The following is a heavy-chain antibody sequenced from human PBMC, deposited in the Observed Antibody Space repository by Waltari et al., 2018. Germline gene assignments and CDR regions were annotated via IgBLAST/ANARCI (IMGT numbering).Heavy chain of an antibody. Sequence: EVQLVESGGGSVQPGGSLRLSCAASGFTFSNYIMHWVRQSSGEGLVGSSRIKDDGSTTRYADSVGGRFTISRDNAKNTLYLDMNHLRVEDTAIYYCARDYNYKIDYWGQGILVTVSS. CDR1: GFTFSNYI. D-gene: IGHD3-22*01. CDR2: IKDDGSTT. V-gene: IGHV3-74*01. CDR3: ARDYNYKIDY. J-gene: IGHJ4*02.